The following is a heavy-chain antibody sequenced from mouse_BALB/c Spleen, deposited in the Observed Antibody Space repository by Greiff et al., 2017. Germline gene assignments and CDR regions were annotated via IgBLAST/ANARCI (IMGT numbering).Heavy chain of an antibody. D-gene: IGHD2-14*01. CDR1: GFTFSDYY. CDR2: ISDGGSYT. CDR3: ARDYSYYRYPDAMDY. Sequence: EVKVVESGGGLVKPGGSLKLSCAASGFTFSDYYMYWVRQTPEKRLEWVATISDGGSYTYYPDSVKGRFTISRDNAKNSLYLQMSSLKSEDTAMYYCARDYSYYRYPDAMDYWGQGTSVTVSS. J-gene: IGHJ4*01. V-gene: IGHV5-4*02.